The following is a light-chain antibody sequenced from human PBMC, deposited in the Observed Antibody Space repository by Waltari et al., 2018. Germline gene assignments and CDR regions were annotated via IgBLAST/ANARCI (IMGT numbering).Light chain of an antibody. CDR1: QSLVHSDGKTY. CDR3: MQGTHWPWT. V-gene: IGKV2-30*02. CDR2: KVS. Sequence: VVMTQSPLSLPVTLGQPASISCRSSQSLVHSDGKTYLNWFHQRPGQSQRRLIYKVSNRDSGVPDRFSGSGSGTDFTLKISRVEAEDVGVYYCMQGTHWPWTFGQGTKVEIK. J-gene: IGKJ1*01.